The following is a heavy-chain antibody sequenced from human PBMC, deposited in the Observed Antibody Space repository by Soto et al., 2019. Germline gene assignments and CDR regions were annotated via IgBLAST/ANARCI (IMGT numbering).Heavy chain of an antibody. Sequence: EVQLVESGGGLVQPGGSLRVSCAASGFTFSSYWMHWVRQDPGKGLVWVSRINSDGSSTSYADSVKGRFPISRDNAKNTLYVQMTSLRAEDTAIYYCARRGAVAGLHYWGQGTLVTVSS. J-gene: IGHJ4*02. CDR2: INSDGSST. V-gene: IGHV3-74*01. CDR1: GFTFSSYW. D-gene: IGHD6-19*01. CDR3: ARRGAVAGLHY.